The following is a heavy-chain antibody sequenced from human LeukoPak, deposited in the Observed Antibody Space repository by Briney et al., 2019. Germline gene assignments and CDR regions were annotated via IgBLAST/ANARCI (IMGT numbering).Heavy chain of an antibody. CDR2: INHSGST. CDR3: ARADDYGVSFDY. D-gene: IGHD4-17*01. J-gene: IGHJ4*02. CDR1: GGSFSGYY. V-gene: IGHV4-34*01. Sequence: SETLSLTCAVYGGSFSGYYWSWIRQPPGKGLEWIGEINHSGSTNYNASLKSRVTISVDTSKNQFSLKLSSVTAADTAVYYCARADDYGVSFDYWGQGTLVTVSS.